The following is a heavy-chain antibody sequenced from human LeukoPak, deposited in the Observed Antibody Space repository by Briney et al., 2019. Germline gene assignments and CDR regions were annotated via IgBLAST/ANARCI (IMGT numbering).Heavy chain of an antibody. J-gene: IGHJ4*02. CDR2: ISGSGGST. CDR3: ARDRAAAGRFDY. V-gene: IGHV3-23*01. Sequence: GGSLRLSCAASGFTFSSYAMSWVRQAPGKGLEWVSAISGSGGSTYYADSVKGRFTISRDNAKNSLYLQMNSLRAEDTAVYYCARDRAAAGRFDYWGQGTLVTVSS. D-gene: IGHD6-13*01. CDR1: GFTFSSYA.